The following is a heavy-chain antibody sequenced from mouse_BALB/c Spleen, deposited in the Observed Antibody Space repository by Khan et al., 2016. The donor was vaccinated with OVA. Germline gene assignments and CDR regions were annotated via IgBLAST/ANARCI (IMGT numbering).Heavy chain of an antibody. CDR1: GYSITSDYA. CDR2: ISYSGNT. V-gene: IGHV3-2*02. Sequence: EVQLQESGPGLVKPSQSLSLTCTVTGYSITSDYAWNWIRQFPGNKLEWMGYISYSGNTNYNPSVKSRISITRDKSNNQSFLQLNSVTTEDTATYYCARVFGGDFDYWGQGTTLTVSS. CDR3: ARVFGGDFDY. J-gene: IGHJ2*01.